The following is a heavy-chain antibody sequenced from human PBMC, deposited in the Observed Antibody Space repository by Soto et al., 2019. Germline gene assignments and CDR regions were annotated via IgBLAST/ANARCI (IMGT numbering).Heavy chain of an antibody. CDR1: GYSFTTND. CDR2: MNPGSGDT. D-gene: IGHD2-8*01. V-gene: IGHV1-8*01. Sequence: ASVKVSCKASGYSFTTNDVSWVRQATGQGLEWMGWMNPGSGDTGYAQKFQGRVTMTRDISIATAYMELSSLRSDDTAIYYCARGDSTDCSNGVCSFFYNHDMDVWGQGTTVTVSS. CDR3: ARGDSTDCSNGVCSFFYNHDMDV. J-gene: IGHJ6*02.